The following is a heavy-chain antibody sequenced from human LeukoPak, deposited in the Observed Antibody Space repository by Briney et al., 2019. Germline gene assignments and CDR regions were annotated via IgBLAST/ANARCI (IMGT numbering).Heavy chain of an antibody. Sequence: SETLSLTCTVSGGSISSYYWSWLRQPPGKGLAWVGYIYYSGSNNYHPSLKSRVTISVDTSKNQFALKLSAVTAADTAVYYCARGSDYYGSGSCFDYWGRGTLVTVSS. CDR3: ARGSDYYGSGSCFDY. CDR2: IYYSGSN. D-gene: IGHD3-10*01. J-gene: IGHJ4*02. CDR1: GGSISSYY. V-gene: IGHV4-59*08.